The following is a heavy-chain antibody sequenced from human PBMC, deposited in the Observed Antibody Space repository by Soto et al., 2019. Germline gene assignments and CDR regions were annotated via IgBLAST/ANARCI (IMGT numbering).Heavy chain of an antibody. Sequence: RRLSCAASGFTFSSYGMHWVRQAPGKGLEWVAVISYDGSNKYYADSVKGRFTISRDNSKNTLYLQMNSLRAEDTAVYYCAKQHSSSYDFDYWGQGTLVTVSS. CDR2: ISYDGSNK. J-gene: IGHJ4*02. V-gene: IGHV3-30*18. D-gene: IGHD6-13*01. CDR1: GFTFSSYG. CDR3: AKQHSSSYDFDY.